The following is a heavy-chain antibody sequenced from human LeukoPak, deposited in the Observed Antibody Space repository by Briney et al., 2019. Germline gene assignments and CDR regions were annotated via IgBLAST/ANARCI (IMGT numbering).Heavy chain of an antibody. V-gene: IGHV1-69*05. CDR2: IIPIFGTA. J-gene: IGHJ3*02. CDR3: ARVGFGSPGAFDI. CDR1: GGTFSSYA. D-gene: IGHD3-10*01. Sequence: SVKVSCKASGGTFSSYAISWVRQAPGQGLEWMGGIIPIFGTANYAQKFQGRVTMTTDTSTSTAYMGLRSLRSDDTAVYYCARVGFGSPGAFDIWGQGTMVTVSS.